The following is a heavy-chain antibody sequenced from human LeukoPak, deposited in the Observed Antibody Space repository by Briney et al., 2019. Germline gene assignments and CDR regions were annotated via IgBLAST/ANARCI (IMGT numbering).Heavy chain of an antibody. J-gene: IGHJ4*02. V-gene: IGHV1-2*02. Sequence: ASVKISCKASGYTFSGNFIHGLRQAPGQGLEWMGWIDANNGDTKSAQKFQGRVTMSRDTSISTAYMDLSSLSPDDAAVYYCARDPSSVTLYFFDYWGQGTLVTVSS. CDR3: ARDPSSVTLYFFDY. CDR1: GYTFSGNF. D-gene: IGHD4-11*01. CDR2: IDANNGDT.